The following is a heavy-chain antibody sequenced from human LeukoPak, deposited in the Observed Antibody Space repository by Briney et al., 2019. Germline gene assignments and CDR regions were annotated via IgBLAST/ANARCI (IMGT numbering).Heavy chain of an antibody. CDR1: GFTFSSYA. J-gene: IGHJ4*02. CDR2: ISYDGSNK. Sequence: PGGSLRLSCAASGFTFSSYAMHWVRQAPGKGLEWVAVISYDGSNKYYADSVKGRFTISRDNSKNTLYLQMNSLRAEDTAVYYCARDGGSRGSSRRQPADYWGQGTLVTVSS. V-gene: IGHV3-30-3*01. D-gene: IGHD3-22*01. CDR3: ARDGGSRGSSRRQPADY.